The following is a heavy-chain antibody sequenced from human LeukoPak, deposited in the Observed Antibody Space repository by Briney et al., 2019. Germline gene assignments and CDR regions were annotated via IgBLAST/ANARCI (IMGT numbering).Heavy chain of an antibody. D-gene: IGHD3-9*01. CDR3: TRDLMDYDVSTGLHHYYMDV. CDR1: GFTVSSNY. Sequence: HPGGSLRLSCAAFGFTVSSNYMSWVRQAPGKGLEWVSVIFGGGGTYYGDSVRGRFTISRDNSKNTLYLQMNTLRVEDTAVYYCTRDLMDYDVSTGLHHYYMDVWGQGTTVTVSS. CDR2: IFGGGGT. J-gene: IGHJ6*02. V-gene: IGHV3-53*01.